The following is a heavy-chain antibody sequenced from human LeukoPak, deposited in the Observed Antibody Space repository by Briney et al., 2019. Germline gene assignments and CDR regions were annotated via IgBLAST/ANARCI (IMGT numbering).Heavy chain of an antibody. Sequence: PSETLSLTCTVSGGSIGRTGYYWGWIRQPPGKGLEWIGNIYYSGSTYYNLSLKSRVTISVDRSKNQFSLKLSSVTAADTAVYYCARGTVGYCSGGSCQGWFDPWGQGTLVTVSS. V-gene: IGHV4-39*07. CDR1: GGSIGRTGYY. J-gene: IGHJ5*02. CDR2: IYYSGST. CDR3: ARGTVGYCSGGSCQGWFDP. D-gene: IGHD2-15*01.